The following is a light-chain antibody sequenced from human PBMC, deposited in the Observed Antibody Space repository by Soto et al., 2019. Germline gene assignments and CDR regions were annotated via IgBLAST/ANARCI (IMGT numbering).Light chain of an antibody. V-gene: IGKV1-12*01. CDR1: QGISNW. CDR2: AAS. CDR3: QQAYSLPVT. J-gene: IGKJ2*01. Sequence: DIPLTQSPSSVSASVGDRVTLTCRASQGISNWLAWYQQKPGKAPKLLISAASTLQGGVPSRFAGSFSGTDFTLTITRLQADYFATYFCQQAYSLPVTFGQGTKLEIK.